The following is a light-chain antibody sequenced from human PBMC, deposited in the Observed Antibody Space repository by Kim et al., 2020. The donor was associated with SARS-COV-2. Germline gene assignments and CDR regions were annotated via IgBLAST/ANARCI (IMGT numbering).Light chain of an antibody. CDR3: QQSYITPFT. V-gene: IGKV1-39*01. CDR2: AAS. J-gene: IGKJ3*01. Sequence: DIQMTQSPSTLSASVGDRVTTTCRTTQSISSHLNWYQQKPGRAPKLLISAASTLQGGVPSRFSGSGSETDFTLTISSLQPEDFATYFCQQSYITPFTFGPGTKVDIK. CDR1: QSISSH.